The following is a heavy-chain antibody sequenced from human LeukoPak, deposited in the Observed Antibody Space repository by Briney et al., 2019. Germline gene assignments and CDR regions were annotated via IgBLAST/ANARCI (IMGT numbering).Heavy chain of an antibody. V-gene: IGHV3-23*01. Sequence: GGSLRLSCAASGFTFSSYAMSWVRQAPGKGLEWVSAISGSGGSTYYADSVKGRFTISRDNSKNTLYLQMSSLRSEDTAVYYCAKADGYIGFFDSWGQGTLVTVSS. J-gene: IGHJ4*02. CDR1: GFTFSSYA. CDR2: ISGSGGST. CDR3: AKADGYIGFFDS. D-gene: IGHD1-26*01.